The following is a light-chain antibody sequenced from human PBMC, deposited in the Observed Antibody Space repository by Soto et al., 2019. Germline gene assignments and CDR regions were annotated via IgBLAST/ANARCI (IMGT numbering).Light chain of an antibody. CDR2: EVS. J-gene: IGLJ2*01. CDR3: SSYTGSSTVV. Sequence: QSALTQPASVSGSPGQSLTISCTGTSGNVGSYNLVSWYQHNPGKAPKLLIYEVSNRPSGVSHRFSGSKSGNTASLTISGLQAEDEADYYCSSYTGSSTVVFGGGTKVTVL. V-gene: IGLV2-14*02. CDR1: SGNVGSYNL.